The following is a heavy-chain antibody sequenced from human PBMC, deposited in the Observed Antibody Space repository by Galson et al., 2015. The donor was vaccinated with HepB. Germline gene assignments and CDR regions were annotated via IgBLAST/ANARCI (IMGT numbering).Heavy chain of an antibody. CDR3: ASATVVPAAIGY. CDR1: GDSISSGGYY. D-gene: IGHD2-2*02. CDR2: IYYSGST. V-gene: IGHV4-31*03. Sequence: TLSLTCTVSGDSISSGGYYWSWIRQHPGKGLEWIGYIYYSGSTYYNPSLKSRVTISVDTSKNQFSLKLSSVTAADTAVYYCASATVVPAAIGYWGQGTLVTVSS. J-gene: IGHJ4*02.